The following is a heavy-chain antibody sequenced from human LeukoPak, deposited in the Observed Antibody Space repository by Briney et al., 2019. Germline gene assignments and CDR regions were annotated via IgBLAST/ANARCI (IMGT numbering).Heavy chain of an antibody. CDR3: ARLNRRKVRDKAVVEPAAHFDY. Sequence: PSETLSLTCAVYGGSFSGYYWSWIRQPPGKGLEWIGEISHSGSTNYNPSLKSRVTISVDTSKNQFSLKLSSVTAAATAVHSWARLNRRKVRDKAVVEPAAHFDYWAQGPLVPVS. CDR2: ISHSGST. CDR1: GGSFSGYY. V-gene: IGHV4-34*01. J-gene: IGHJ4*02. D-gene: IGHD2-2*01.